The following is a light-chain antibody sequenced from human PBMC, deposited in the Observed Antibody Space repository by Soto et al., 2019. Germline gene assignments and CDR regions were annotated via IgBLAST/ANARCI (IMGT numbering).Light chain of an antibody. J-gene: IGKJ4*01. CDR2: DTS. Sequence: DIPLTQSPSFLSASVGDRVTITCRASQGINNYLAWYQQKPGEAPNLLIYDTSTLPRGVPSRFSGSGSGTEFTLTISSLQPEDFAAYYCQQGNSYPLTFGGGTKVEIK. CDR3: QQGNSYPLT. V-gene: IGKV1-9*01. CDR1: QGINNY.